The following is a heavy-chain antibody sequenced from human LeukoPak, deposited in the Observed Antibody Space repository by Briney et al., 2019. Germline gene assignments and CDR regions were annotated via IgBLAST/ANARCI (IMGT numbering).Heavy chain of an antibody. D-gene: IGHD2-21*01. CDR3: ARDRFVVSFGY. CDR2: ISYDGSNK. Sequence: GRSLRLSCAASGFTFSSYAMHWVRQAPGKGLEWVAVISYDGSNKYYADSVKGRFTISRDNSKNTLYLQMNSLRAEDTAVYYCARDRFVVSFGYWDQGTLVTVSS. V-gene: IGHV3-30-3*01. J-gene: IGHJ4*02. CDR1: GFTFSSYA.